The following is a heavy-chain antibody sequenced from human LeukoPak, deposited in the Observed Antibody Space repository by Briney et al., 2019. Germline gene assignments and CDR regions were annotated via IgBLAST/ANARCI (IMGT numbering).Heavy chain of an antibody. D-gene: IGHD4/OR15-4a*01. Sequence: GESLKISCKGSGYSFTSYWIGWVRQMPGKGLEWMGIIYPGDSDTRYSPSFQGQVTMSADKSISTAYLQWSSLKASDTAVYYCARVGDYGDTTGGFDYWGQGTLSASPQ. CDR2: IYPGDSDT. CDR3: ARVGDYGDTTGGFDY. V-gene: IGHV5-51*01. CDR1: GYSFTSYW. J-gene: IGHJ4*02.